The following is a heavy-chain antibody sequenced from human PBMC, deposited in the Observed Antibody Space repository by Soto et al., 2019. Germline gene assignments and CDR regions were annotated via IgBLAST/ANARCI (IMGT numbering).Heavy chain of an antibody. Sequence: QVTLKESGPVLVKPTETLTLRCTVSGLSITDSEMGVSWIRQPPGQPLEWLAHIDSSGQKSYRTFPKSRLAISNNTSKSQIVLTLTNRDPADTATYYCARRHLAVAVSPWFDPWGQGIPVTVAS. CDR2: IDSSGQK. J-gene: IGHJ5*02. V-gene: IGHV2-26*01. D-gene: IGHD6-19*01. CDR3: ARRHLAVAVSPWFDP. CDR1: GLSITDSEMG.